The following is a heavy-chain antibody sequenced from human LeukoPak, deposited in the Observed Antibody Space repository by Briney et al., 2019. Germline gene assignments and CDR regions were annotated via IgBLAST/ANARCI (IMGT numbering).Heavy chain of an antibody. J-gene: IGHJ6*03. CDR1: GGSFSGYY. Sequence: PSETLSLTCAVYGGSFSGYYWSWIRQPPGKGLEWIGEINQSGSTNYNPSLKSRVTISLDTSKKQFSLNLSSVTAADTAVYYCARVGSSSLVYYYMDVWGKGTTVTVSS. V-gene: IGHV4-34*01. D-gene: IGHD6-6*01. CDR3: ARVGSSSLVYYYMDV. CDR2: INQSGST.